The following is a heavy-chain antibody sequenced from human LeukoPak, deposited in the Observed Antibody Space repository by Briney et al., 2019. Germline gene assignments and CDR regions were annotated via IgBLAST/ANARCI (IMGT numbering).Heavy chain of an antibody. Sequence: AGGSLRLSCAASGFTFSSYAMSWVRQAPGKGLEWVSAISGSGDGTFYADFVKGRFTISRDNANGTLYLQMDSLTAEDTAVYYCAKVTWGSGLNDYWGQGTLVTVPS. CDR1: GFTFSSYA. CDR3: AKVTWGSGLNDY. CDR2: ISGSGDGT. V-gene: IGHV3-23*01. D-gene: IGHD6-19*01. J-gene: IGHJ4*02.